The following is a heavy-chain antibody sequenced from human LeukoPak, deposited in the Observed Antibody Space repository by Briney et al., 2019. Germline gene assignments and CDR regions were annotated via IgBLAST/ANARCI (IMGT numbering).Heavy chain of an antibody. V-gene: IGHV3-21*01. CDR1: GVTFSSYS. CDR3: ARDVGDWHSDLDAFDI. Sequence: GGSLRLSCAASGVTFSSYSTNWVRQAPGKGLEWVSSISSSSSYIYYAHSVKGRFTISRDHAKNSRHLQWKPLRAEDTAVSYCARDVGDWHSDLDAFDIWGQGTMVTVSS. D-gene: IGHD3/OR15-3a*01. CDR2: ISSSSSYI. J-gene: IGHJ3*02.